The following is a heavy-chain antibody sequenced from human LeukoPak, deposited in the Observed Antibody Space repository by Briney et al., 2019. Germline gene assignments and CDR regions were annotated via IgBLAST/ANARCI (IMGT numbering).Heavy chain of an antibody. CDR2: IYYNGGT. Sequence: SETLSLTCTVSGGSISSRSCCWGWIRQPPGKGLEWIGTIYYNGGTYYNPSLKSRVTISVDTSKNQFSLRLSSVTAADTAVYYCARQVYSGTHYFDYWGQGTLVTVSS. J-gene: IGHJ4*02. CDR1: GGSISSRSCC. V-gene: IGHV4-39*01. D-gene: IGHD1-26*01. CDR3: ARQVYSGTHYFDY.